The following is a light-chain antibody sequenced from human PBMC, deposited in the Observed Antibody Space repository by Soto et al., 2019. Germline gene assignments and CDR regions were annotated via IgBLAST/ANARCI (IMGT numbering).Light chain of an antibody. J-gene: IGKJ4*01. CDR3: QQSNSFPIT. Sequence: DIQMTQSPSSVSASVGYRVTITCRASQRSSSWLAWYQQKPGKAPKLLIYTVSSLQRGVPSRFSGSGSGTDFPLTISSLQPEDFATYYCQQSNSFPITFGGGTKVEIK. V-gene: IGKV1-12*01. CDR2: TVS. CDR1: QRSSSW.